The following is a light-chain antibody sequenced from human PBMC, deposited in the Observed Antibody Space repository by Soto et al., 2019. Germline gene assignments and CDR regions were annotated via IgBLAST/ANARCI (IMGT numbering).Light chain of an antibody. CDR1: SSDVGGYNY. CDR2: DVN. CDR3: ISDAGSNKPA. J-gene: IGLJ2*01. V-gene: IGLV2-8*01. Sequence: QSALTQPPSASGSPGQSVAISCSGTSSDVGGYNYVSWYQQHPGKAPKLMIYDVNKRPSGVPDRSSGSKSGNAAPLTVTGRPAEDEADYCRISDAGSNKPAFGGGTKLTVL.